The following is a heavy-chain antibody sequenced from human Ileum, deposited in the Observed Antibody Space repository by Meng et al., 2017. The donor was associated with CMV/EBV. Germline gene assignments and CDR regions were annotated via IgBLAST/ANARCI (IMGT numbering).Heavy chain of an antibody. CDR3: ARGIIGVSGIDY. Sequence: GESLKISCAASGFTFSSHWMNWVRQAPGKGLEWVANTKPDGSRRYYVDSVKGRFTVSREKAKNSLFLQMNSLRDEDTAVYYCARGIIGVSGIDYWGQGALVTVSS. V-gene: IGHV3-7*01. J-gene: IGHJ4*02. CDR1: GFTFSSHW. D-gene: IGHD2-15*01. CDR2: TKPDGSRR.